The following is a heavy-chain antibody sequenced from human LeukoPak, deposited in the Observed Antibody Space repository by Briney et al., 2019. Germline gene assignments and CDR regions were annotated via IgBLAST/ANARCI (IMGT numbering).Heavy chain of an antibody. V-gene: IGHV4-59*01. CDR3: VRENYSSGWYGIIDY. D-gene: IGHD6-19*01. Sequence: SETLSLTCTVSGGSISNYYWSWIRQPPGKGLEWIGYIYYSGNTNYNPSLKSRVTISVDTSKNQFSLKLSSVTDADTAVYYCVRENYSSGWYGIIDYWGPGTLVTVSS. CDR1: GGSISNYY. CDR2: IYYSGNT. J-gene: IGHJ4*02.